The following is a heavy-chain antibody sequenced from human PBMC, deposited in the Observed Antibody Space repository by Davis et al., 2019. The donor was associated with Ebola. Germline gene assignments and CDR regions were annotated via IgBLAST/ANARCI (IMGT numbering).Heavy chain of an antibody. J-gene: IGHJ4*02. CDR2: ISGNNGNT. D-gene: IGHD6-13*01. V-gene: IGHV1-18*01. Sequence: ASVKVSCKASGYTFTSYGINWVRQAPGQGLEWMGWISGNNGNTNYAQKLQGRVTLTADTSTSTAYMELRSLRPDDTAVYYCARGDIAAAGIDYWGQGTLVTVSS. CDR3: ARGDIAAAGIDY. CDR1: GYTFTSYG.